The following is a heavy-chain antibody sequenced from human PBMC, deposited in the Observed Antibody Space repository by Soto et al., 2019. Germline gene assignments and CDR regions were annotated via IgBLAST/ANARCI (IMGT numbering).Heavy chain of an antibody. CDR3: ASDSTGWFDP. J-gene: IGHJ5*02. Sequence: SETLSLTCTVSGGSVSSYYWSWIRQPAGKGLEWIGRFYTSGNTNYNPSLKSRVTMSLDTSKNQFSLKLSSVTAADTAVYFCASDSTGWFDPWGQGTLVTVSS. D-gene: IGHD7-27*01. V-gene: IGHV4-4*07. CDR1: GGSVSSYY. CDR2: FYTSGNT.